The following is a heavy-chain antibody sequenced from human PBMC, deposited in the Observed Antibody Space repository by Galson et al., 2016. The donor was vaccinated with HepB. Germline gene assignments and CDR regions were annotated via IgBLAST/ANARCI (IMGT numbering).Heavy chain of an antibody. CDR2: IHRTGST. J-gene: IGHJ4*02. CDR3: ARQQLSYTWGY. V-gene: IGHV4-4*02. Sequence: SETLSLTCAVSGGSISNSDWWSWVHQPPGKGLEWIGKIHRTGSTNYNPSLKSRVTISVDKANEQISLNLYSVTAADAAVYYCARQQLSYTWGYWGQGTQVTVSS. D-gene: IGHD1-1*01. CDR1: GGSISNSDW.